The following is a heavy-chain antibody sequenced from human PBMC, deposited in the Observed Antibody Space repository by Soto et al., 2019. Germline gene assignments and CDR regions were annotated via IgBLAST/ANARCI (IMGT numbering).Heavy chain of an antibody. V-gene: IGHV1-3*01. J-gene: IGHJ6*03. CDR3: AREESGWDYYYMDV. CDR1: GYTFTIYA. Sequence: ASVKVSCKASGYTFTIYAMHWVRKATGQRLEWMGWINAGNGNTKYSQKFQGRVTITRDTSASTAYMELSSLRSEDTAVYYCAREESGWDYYYMDVWGKGTTVTVSS. D-gene: IGHD6-19*01. CDR2: INAGNGNT.